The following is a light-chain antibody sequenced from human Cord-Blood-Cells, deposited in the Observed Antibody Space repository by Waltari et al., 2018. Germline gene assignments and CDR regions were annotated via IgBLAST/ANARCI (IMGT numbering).Light chain of an antibody. CDR3: QQSYSTPYT. CDR2: AAS. J-gene: IGKJ2*01. Sequence: DLQIPQSLLSLSASVGDSDTITCRATQSISSYLNWYQQKPGKAPKLLIYAASSLQSGVPSRFSGSGSGTDFTLTISSLQPEDFATYYCQQSYSTPYTFGQGTKLEIK. V-gene: IGKV1-39*01. CDR1: QSISSY.